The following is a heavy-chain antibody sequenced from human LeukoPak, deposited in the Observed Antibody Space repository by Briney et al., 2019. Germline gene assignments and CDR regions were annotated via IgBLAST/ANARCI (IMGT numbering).Heavy chain of an antibody. CDR1: GGSISSYY. CDR2: IYYSGST. CDR3: ARGRRVRGVVYYYYYGMDV. Sequence: SETLSLTCTVSGGSISSYYWSWIRQPPGKGLEWIGYIYYSGSTNYNPFLKSRVTISVDTSKNQFSLKLSSVTAADTAVYYCARGRRVRGVVYYYYYGMDVWGQGTTVTVSS. J-gene: IGHJ6*02. D-gene: IGHD3-10*01. V-gene: IGHV4-59*01.